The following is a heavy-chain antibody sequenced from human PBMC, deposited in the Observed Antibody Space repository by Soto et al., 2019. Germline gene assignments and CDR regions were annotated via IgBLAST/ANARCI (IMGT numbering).Heavy chain of an antibody. CDR1: GVTVSSNY. Sequence: SLRLSCAASGVTVSSNYMSWVRQAPGKGLEWVSVIYSGGSTYYADSVKGRFTISRDNSKNTLYLQMNSLRAEDTAVYYCAREGPHDFNWFDPWGQGTLVTVSS. CDR3: AREGPHDFNWFDP. CDR2: IYSGGST. D-gene: IGHD2-21*02. J-gene: IGHJ5*02. V-gene: IGHV3-66*01.